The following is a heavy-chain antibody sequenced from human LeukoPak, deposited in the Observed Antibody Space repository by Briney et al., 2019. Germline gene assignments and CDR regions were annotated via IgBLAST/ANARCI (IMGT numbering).Heavy chain of an antibody. Sequence: SETLSLTCTVSGGSISSDYWSWIRQPPGKGLEWIGYISYSGRTYYNPSLRSRVTISVDTSKNHFSLKLSSVTASDPAVYYCARGLYRYGRSTFDYWGQGTLVTVSS. J-gene: IGHJ4*02. D-gene: IGHD2-2*02. CDR2: ISYSGRT. V-gene: IGHV4-59*08. CDR3: ARGLYRYGRSTFDY. CDR1: GGSISSDY.